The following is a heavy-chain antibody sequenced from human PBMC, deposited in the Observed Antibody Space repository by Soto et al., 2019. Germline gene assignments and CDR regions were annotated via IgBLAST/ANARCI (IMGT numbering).Heavy chain of an antibody. J-gene: IGHJ6*02. CDR3: ARADGAEAGTDYYYYGMDV. D-gene: IGHD6-13*01. V-gene: IGHV4-31*03. CDR2: IYYSVST. Sequence: QVQLQESGPGLVKPSHTLSLTCTVSGGSISSVGYYWSWIRQHPGKGLEWLGYIYYSVSTYYNPSLKSRVTISVDTSKNQFSLKLSSVTAADTAVYYCARADGAEAGTDYYYYGMDVWGQGTTVTVSS. CDR1: GGSISSVGYY.